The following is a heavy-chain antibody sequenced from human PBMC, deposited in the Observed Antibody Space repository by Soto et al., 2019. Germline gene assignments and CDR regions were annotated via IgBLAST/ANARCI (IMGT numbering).Heavy chain of an antibody. CDR2: GYYSGTT. D-gene: IGHD4-17*01. J-gene: IGHJ4*02. CDR3: ASTTAVPNTLRSRYFFDY. V-gene: IGHV4-61*01. CDR1: GGSASNKTYY. Sequence: DALSLTCSVSGGSASNKTYYWSCSRLPPGERLEWIGYGYYSGTTNYNPSLKSRVTISVDLSKKHFSLRLSSATTADTALYYCASTTAVPNTLRSRYFFDYWGQGTLVTVSS.